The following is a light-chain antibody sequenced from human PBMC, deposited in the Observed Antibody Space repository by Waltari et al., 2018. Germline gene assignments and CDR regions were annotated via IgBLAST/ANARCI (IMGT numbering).Light chain of an antibody. CDR2: DVT. CDR3: LCYDSSLSGWV. V-gene: IGLV2-11*01. J-gene: IGLJ3*02. CDR1: TNDLGSYNY. Sequence: SALTQPRSVSGSPGQSVTISCTGTTNDLGSYNYVSWYQQHPGKAPKLIILDVTKRPSGVPDRLSGSKSGNTASLTISGLRAEDEAEYYCLCYDSSLSGWVFGGGTKLTVL.